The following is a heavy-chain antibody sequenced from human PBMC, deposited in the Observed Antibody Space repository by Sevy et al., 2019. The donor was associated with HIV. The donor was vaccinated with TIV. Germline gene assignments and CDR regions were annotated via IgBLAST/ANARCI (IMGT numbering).Heavy chain of an antibody. CDR3: ARESYDFWTGPVGYDYGMGV. CDR2: INPKSGAT. V-gene: IGHV1-2*02. CDR1: GYTFSDSGYY. J-gene: IGHJ6*02. D-gene: IGHD3-3*01. Sequence: ASVKVSCKASGYTFSDSGYYVHWVRQAPGQGLEWMGWINPKSGATNYAQKFQGRVTMTRDTSVSTANMELNRLTSDDTAVYYCARESYDFWTGPVGYDYGMGVWGQGTTVTVSS.